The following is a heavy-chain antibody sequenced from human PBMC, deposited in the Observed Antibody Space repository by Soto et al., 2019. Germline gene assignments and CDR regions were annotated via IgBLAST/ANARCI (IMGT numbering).Heavy chain of an antibody. CDR3: ASVVVVAGAFDI. V-gene: IGHV1-46*01. D-gene: IGHD2-15*01. Sequence: QVQLVQSGAEVKKPGASVKVSCKASGYTFTSYYMHWVRQAPGQGLEWMGIINPSGGSTSYAQKFHGRVTMTRDTSTSTVYMELSSLRSEDTAVYYCASVVVVAGAFDIWGQGTMVTVSS. J-gene: IGHJ3*02. CDR1: GYTFTSYY. CDR2: INPSGGST.